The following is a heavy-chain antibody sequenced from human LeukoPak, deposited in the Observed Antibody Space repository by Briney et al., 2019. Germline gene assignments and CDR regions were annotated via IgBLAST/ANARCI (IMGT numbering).Heavy chain of an antibody. V-gene: IGHV4-59*08. Sequence: PSETLSLTCTVSGGSISSYYWSWLRQPPGKGLEWIGYIYNSVSTNYNPSLRSRVTISVGTSKNQFSLKLSSVTAADTAVYYCATLLSSSWSFDYWGQGTLVTVSS. D-gene: IGHD6-13*01. CDR3: ATLLSSSWSFDY. CDR2: IYNSVST. J-gene: IGHJ4*02. CDR1: GGSISSYY.